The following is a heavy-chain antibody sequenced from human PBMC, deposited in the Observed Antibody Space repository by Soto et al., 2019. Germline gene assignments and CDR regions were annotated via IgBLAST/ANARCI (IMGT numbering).Heavy chain of an antibody. CDR1: GYTFTSYG. V-gene: IGHV1-18*01. D-gene: IGHD3-16*01. CDR2: ISAYNGNT. Sequence: ASVKVSCKASGYTFTSYGISWVRQAPGQGLEWMGWISAYNGNTNYAQKLQGRVTMTTDTSTSTAYMELRSLRSDGTAVYYRARDRLTSLGQYYFDYWGQGTLVTVSS. J-gene: IGHJ4*02. CDR3: ARDRLTSLGQYYFDY.